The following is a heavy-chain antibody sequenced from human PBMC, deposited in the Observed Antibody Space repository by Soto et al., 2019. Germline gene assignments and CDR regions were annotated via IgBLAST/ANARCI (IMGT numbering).Heavy chain of an antibody. Sequence: YWIGWVRQMPGKGLEWMGIIYPGDFDTRYSPSFQGQVTISADKSINTAYLQWSSLTASDTAMYYCARVWEMATVAAFDNWGQGTLVTVSS. D-gene: IGHD1-26*01. CDR2: IYPGDFDT. V-gene: IGHV5-51*01. J-gene: IGHJ4*02. CDR1: YW. CDR3: ARVWEMATVAAFDN.